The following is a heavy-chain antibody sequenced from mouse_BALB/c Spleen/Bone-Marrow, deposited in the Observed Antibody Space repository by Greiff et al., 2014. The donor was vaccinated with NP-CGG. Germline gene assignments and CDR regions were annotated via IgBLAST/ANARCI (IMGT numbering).Heavy chain of an antibody. Sequence: VQVVESGPGLVAPSQSLSITCTVSGFSLTSYGVHWVRQPPGKGLEWLGVIWAGGSTNYNSALMSRLSISKDNSKSQVFLKMNSLQTDDTAMYYCARDYYGSLYAMDYWGQGNSVTVSS. CDR3: ARDYYGSLYAMDY. CDR2: IWAGGST. CDR1: GFSLTSYG. J-gene: IGHJ4*01. V-gene: IGHV2-9*02. D-gene: IGHD1-1*01.